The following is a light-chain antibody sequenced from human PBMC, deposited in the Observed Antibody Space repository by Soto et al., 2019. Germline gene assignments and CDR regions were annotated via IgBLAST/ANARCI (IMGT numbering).Light chain of an antibody. CDR1: QSISSW. V-gene: IGKV1-5*01. J-gene: IGKJ4*01. CDR3: QQYNSYSLT. Sequence: DIQMTQSPSTLSASVGDRVTITCRASQSISSWLAWYQQKPGKAPKLLIYDASSLESGVPSRFSGSGSGTECTLTISSLQPDDFATYYCQQYNSYSLTFGGGTKVEI. CDR2: DAS.